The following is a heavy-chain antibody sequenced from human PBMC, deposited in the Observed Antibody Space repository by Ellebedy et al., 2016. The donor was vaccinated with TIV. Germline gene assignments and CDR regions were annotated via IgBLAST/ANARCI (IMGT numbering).Heavy chain of an antibody. V-gene: IGHV1-46*01. Sequence: ASVKVSCKASGYILTSHHMHWVREAPGQGLEWMGVINPSSGYTDYAQKFQGRVTMTRDTSTSTAYMERSRLRSEDTAVYYCVRGGAVAGKSGASLYWGHGTLVTVSS. D-gene: IGHD6-19*01. CDR3: VRGGAVAGKSGASLY. CDR1: GYILTSHH. J-gene: IGHJ4*01. CDR2: INPSSGYT.